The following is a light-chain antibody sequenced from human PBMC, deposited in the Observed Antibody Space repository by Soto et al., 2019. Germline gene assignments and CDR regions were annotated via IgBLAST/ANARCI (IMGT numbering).Light chain of an antibody. J-gene: IGLJ3*02. CDR1: SSDVGGYNF. Sequence: ALTQPRSVSGSPGQSVTISCTGTSSDVGGYNFVSWYQQHPGKAPKLMIYDVSKRPSGVPDRFSGSKSGNTASLTISGLQAEDEADYYCCSYAGSYTWVFGGGTKLTVL. V-gene: IGLV2-11*01. CDR2: DVS. CDR3: CSYAGSYTWV.